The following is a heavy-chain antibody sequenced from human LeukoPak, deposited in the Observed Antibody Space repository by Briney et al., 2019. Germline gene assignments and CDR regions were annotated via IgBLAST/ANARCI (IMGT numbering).Heavy chain of an antibody. CDR1: GYTFTGYY. CDR2: INPNSGGT. CDR3: ARDHYYGSGSYSLDGDGGAPFDY. D-gene: IGHD3-10*01. J-gene: IGHJ4*02. Sequence: ASVNVSCKASGYTFTGYYMHWVRQAPGQGLEWMGWINPNSGGTSYAQKFQGRVTMTRDTSTSTVYMELSSLRSEDTAVYYCARDHYYGSGSYSLDGDGGAPFDYWGQGTLVTVSS. V-gene: IGHV1-2*02.